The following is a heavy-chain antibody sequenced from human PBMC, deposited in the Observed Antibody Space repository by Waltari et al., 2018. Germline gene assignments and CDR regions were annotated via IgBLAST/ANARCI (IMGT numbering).Heavy chain of an antibody. J-gene: IGHJ3*02. D-gene: IGHD3-16*01. CDR2: IIPIFDTP. CDR3: AIDVSLVVTDDDPDI. CDR1: VDTFTTYD. V-gene: IGHV1-69*12. Sequence: QVQLVQSGAEVKKSGSSVKVSCKASVDTFTTYDITWVRQAPGQGLGWMGVIIPIFDTPSYPQKFQGRVTITADASTKTAYMELSSLRSEDTAVYYCAIDVSLVVTDDDPDIWGQGTMVTVSS.